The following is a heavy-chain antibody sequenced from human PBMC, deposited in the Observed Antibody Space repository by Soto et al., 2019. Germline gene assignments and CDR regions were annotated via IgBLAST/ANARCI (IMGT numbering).Heavy chain of an antibody. Sequence: GGSLRLSCAASGFTFSSYGMPWVRQAPGKGLEWVAVISYDGSNKYYADSVTGRFTISRDNSKNTLYLQMNSLRAEDTAVYYCAKLYSSGWFRYYGMDVWGQGTTVTVSS. CDR1: GFTFSSYG. D-gene: IGHD6-19*01. CDR3: AKLYSSGWFRYYGMDV. CDR2: ISYDGSNK. V-gene: IGHV3-30*18. J-gene: IGHJ6*02.